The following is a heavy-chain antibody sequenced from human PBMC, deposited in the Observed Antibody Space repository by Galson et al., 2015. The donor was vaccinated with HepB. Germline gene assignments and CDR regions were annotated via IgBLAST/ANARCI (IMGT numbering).Heavy chain of an antibody. J-gene: IGHJ6*02. D-gene: IGHD3-22*01. CDR2: INSDGSST. CDR1: GFSFSGYW. Sequence: SLRLSCAASGFSFSGYWMHWVRQAPGKGLVWVSRINSDGSSTRYAGSVRGRFTISRDNAKNTLYLQMNSLRAEDTAVYYCAREDDSSDYLPVGYYGMDVWGQGTTVTVSS. V-gene: IGHV3-74*01. CDR3: AREDDSSDYLPVGYYGMDV.